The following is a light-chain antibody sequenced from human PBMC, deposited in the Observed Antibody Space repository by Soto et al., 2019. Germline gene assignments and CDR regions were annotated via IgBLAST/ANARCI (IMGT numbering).Light chain of an antibody. V-gene: IGKV3D-15*01. J-gene: IGKJ5*01. Sequence: ILLTQSPTTLSASPGERATLSCRASQSVSSNLAWHQQRPGPAPRLLIYGASTRATGVPARFSGGGSGKEFTLTITSLQPEDFAVYWCQQYNNWPLTFGPGTLLEIK. CDR2: GAS. CDR1: QSVSSN. CDR3: QQYNNWPLT.